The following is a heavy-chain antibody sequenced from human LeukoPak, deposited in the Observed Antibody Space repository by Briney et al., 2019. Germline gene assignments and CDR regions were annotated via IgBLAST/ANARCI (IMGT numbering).Heavy chain of an antibody. J-gene: IGHJ3*02. CDR2: IIPILGIA. V-gene: IGHV1-69*04. D-gene: IGHD3-22*01. Sequence: SVKVSCKASGGTFSSYAISWVRQAPGQGLEWMGRIIPILGIANYAQKFQGRVTITADKSTSTAYMELSSLRSEDTAVYYCASSQGDAYYYDSSGSGGAFDIWGQGTMVTVSS. CDR3: ASSQGDAYYYDSSGSGGAFDI. CDR1: GGTFSSYA.